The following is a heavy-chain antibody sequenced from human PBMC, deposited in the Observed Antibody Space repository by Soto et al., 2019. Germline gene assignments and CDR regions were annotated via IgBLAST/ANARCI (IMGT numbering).Heavy chain of an antibody. Sequence: QVQLQESGPGLVKPSQTLSLTCTVSGGSISSGGYYWSWIRQHPGKGLEWIGYIYYSGSTYYNPYLKSRVTISVDTSKNQFSLKLSSVTAADTAVYYCARDYYDFWSGYNTLDYWGQGTLVTVSS. J-gene: IGHJ4*02. CDR3: ARDYYDFWSGYNTLDY. CDR2: IYYSGST. D-gene: IGHD3-3*01. V-gene: IGHV4-31*03. CDR1: GGSISSGGYY.